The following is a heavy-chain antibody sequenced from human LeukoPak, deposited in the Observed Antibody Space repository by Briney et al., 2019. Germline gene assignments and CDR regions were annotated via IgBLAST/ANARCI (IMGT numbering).Heavy chain of an antibody. V-gene: IGHV3-33*01. D-gene: IGHD6-6*01. Sequence: GGSLRLSCAASGFTFSSYGMLWVRQAPGKGLEWVAVIWYDGRNKYYADSVKGRFTISRDNSKNTLYLHMNSLRDEDTAVYYCARDRGSSYYFDYWGQGTLVTVSS. CDR1: GFTFSSYG. CDR2: IWYDGRNK. J-gene: IGHJ4*02. CDR3: ARDRGSSYYFDY.